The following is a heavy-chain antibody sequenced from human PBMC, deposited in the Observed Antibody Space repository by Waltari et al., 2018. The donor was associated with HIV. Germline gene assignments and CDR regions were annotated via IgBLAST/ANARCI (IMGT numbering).Heavy chain of an antibody. Sequence: EVQLVESGGGLVKPGGALRLSCAASGFTFSSDWMSWVRQAPGKGLEWVANIKQDGSEIYYVDSVKGRFTISRDNAKNSLYLQMNSLRAEDTAVYFCARRGGRSSPLGYWGQGTLVTVSS. D-gene: IGHD6-13*01. CDR3: ARRGGRSSPLGY. J-gene: IGHJ4*02. V-gene: IGHV3-7*01. CDR1: GFTFSSDW. CDR2: IKQDGSEI.